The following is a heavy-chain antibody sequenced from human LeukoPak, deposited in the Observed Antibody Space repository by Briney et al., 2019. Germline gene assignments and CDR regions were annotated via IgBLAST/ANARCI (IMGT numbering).Heavy chain of an antibody. J-gene: IGHJ4*02. CDR2: INEDGSQK. D-gene: IGHD3-22*01. CDR3: AKGGDYYDSSGYYLFDY. CDR1: GFTLSSYW. Sequence: GGSLRLSCATSGFTLSSYWMTWIRQAPGKGLEWVASINEDGSQKDYVDSLRGRFTVSRDNAKNSLYLQMNSLRAEDMALYYCAKGGDYYDSSGYYLFDYWGQGTLVTVSS. V-gene: IGHV3-7*03.